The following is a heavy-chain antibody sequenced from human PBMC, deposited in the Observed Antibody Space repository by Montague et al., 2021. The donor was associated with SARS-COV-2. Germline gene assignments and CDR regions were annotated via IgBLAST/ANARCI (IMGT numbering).Heavy chain of an antibody. CDR2: ISNSESANYSHSYSGNT. CDR3: ARLAVGMGVLMDGWFDP. V-gene: IGHV4-59*02. CDR1: GDSVGDYY. J-gene: IGHJ5*02. Sequence: SETLSLTCSVSGDSVGDYYWSWIRQPPGMGLEWIGYISNSESANYSHSYSGNTKYAPSFQSRVTISLDTSKNQVSLQVTFVTASDTATYFCARLAVGMGVLMDGWFDPWGQGIRVIVSS. D-gene: IGHD2-8*01.